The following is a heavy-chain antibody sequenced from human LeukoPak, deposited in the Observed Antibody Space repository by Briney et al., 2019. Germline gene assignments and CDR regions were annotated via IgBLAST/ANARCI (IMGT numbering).Heavy chain of an antibody. V-gene: IGHV3-30*03. J-gene: IGHJ4*02. CDR1: GFIFSSYG. CDR2: ISNDGSNK. Sequence: TGGSLRLSCAASGFIFSSYGMHWVRQAPGKGLEWVAVISNDGSNKYYADSVKGRFTISRDNAKNSLYLQMNSLRAEDTAVFYCARDKDKTMPDYWGQGTLVTVSS. CDR3: ARDKDKTMPDY. D-gene: IGHD5-18*01.